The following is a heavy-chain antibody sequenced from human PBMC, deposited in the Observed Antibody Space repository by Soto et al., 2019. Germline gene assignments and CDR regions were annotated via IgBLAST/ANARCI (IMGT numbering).Heavy chain of an antibody. CDR1: GYSFTTHW. D-gene: IGHD3-22*01. CDR2: IDPSDSYT. CDR3: ARRAPDARGYPYYYAMDV. J-gene: IGHJ6*02. V-gene: IGHV5-10-1*01. Sequence: GESLKISCKGSGYSFTTHWIAWVRQMPGKGLEWMGRIDPSDSYTNYSPSFQGHVTISADKSISTAYLQWSSLKASDTAMYYCARRAPDARGYPYYYAMDVWGQGTTVTVSS.